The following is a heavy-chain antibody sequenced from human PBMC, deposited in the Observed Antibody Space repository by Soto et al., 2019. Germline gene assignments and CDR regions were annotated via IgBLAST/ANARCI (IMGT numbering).Heavy chain of an antibody. CDR1: GYTFTGYD. V-gene: IGHV1-2*04. Sequence: ASVKVSCKASGYTFTGYDMHWVRQAPGQGLEWMGWINPNSGGTNYAQKFQGWVTMTRDTSISTAYMELSRLRSDDTAVYYCARDKLLGYYYGMDVWGQGTTVTVSS. J-gene: IGHJ6*02. CDR2: INPNSGGT. CDR3: ARDKLLGYYYGMDV. D-gene: IGHD1-26*01.